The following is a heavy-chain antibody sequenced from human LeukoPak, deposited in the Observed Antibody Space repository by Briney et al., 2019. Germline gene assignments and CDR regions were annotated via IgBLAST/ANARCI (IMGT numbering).Heavy chain of an antibody. J-gene: IGHJ3*02. CDR1: GGSISITSYY. D-gene: IGHD2-2*01. CDR2: MYSSGST. Sequence: SETLSLTCTVSGGSISITSYYWGWIRQPPGKGLEWIGSMYSSGSTYYNPPLKSRVTISVDTSKNQFSLKLSSVTAADTAVYYFARGPPDCSSTSCYAFDAFDIWGQGTMVTVSS. V-gene: IGHV4-39*07. CDR3: ARGPPDCSSTSCYAFDAFDI.